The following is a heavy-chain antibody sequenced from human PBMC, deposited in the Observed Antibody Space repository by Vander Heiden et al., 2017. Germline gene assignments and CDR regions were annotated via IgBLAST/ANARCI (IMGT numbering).Heavy chain of an antibody. CDR2: ISYSGVSR. D-gene: IGHD3-10*01. V-gene: IGHV3-23*01. Sequence: EVQLLESGGGLVQPGGSLRLSCAASGFSFRNYAMSWVRQAPGKGLEWVSAISYSGVSRYYADSVKGRFTISRDNSKNTLYLQMNSLRAEDTAVYYCAKDPDYYASGSYYNEPSYFDYWGQGTLVAVSS. CDR1: GFSFRNYA. J-gene: IGHJ4*02. CDR3: AKDPDYYASGSYYNEPSYFDY.